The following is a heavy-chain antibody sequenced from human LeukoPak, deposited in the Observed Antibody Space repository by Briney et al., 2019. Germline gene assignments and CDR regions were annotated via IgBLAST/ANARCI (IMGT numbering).Heavy chain of an antibody. D-gene: IGHD3-22*01. V-gene: IGHV4-59*08. J-gene: IGHJ6*03. CDR3: ASSAYESSGYGGYYMDV. CDR1: GGSISGFY. Sequence: PSETLSLTCTVSGGSISGFYWSWIRQPPGKGLEWIGYISDNGATTYNPSLKSRVTISIDMSNNHFSLKLRSVTAADTAVYYCASSAYESSGYGGYYMDVWGKGTTVTVSS. CDR2: ISDNGAT.